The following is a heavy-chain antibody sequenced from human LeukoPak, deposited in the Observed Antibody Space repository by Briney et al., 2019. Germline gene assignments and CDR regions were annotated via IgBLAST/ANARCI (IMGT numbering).Heavy chain of an antibody. Sequence: PGGSLRLSCAASGFTFSSYSMNWVRQAPGKGLEGVSSISSNSDYIYYADSVRGRFTISGDNAKNSLFLQMDSLRADDTAVYYCAREYYGAGTYCPDYWGQETLVTVSS. V-gene: IGHV3-21*01. CDR3: AREYYGAGTYCPDY. CDR1: GFTFSSYS. CDR2: ISSNSDYI. J-gene: IGHJ4*02. D-gene: IGHD3-10*01.